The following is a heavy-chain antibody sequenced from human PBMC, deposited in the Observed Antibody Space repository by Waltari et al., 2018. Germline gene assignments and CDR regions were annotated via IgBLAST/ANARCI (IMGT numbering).Heavy chain of an antibody. CDR2: IYTSGST. Sequence: QVQLQESGPGLVKPSETLSLTCTVSGGSISRYYWSWIRQPAGKGLEWIGRIYTSGSTNYSPSLKSRVTMSVDTSKNQFSLKLSSVTAADTAVYYCARAARSPLLKGYYYYYMDVWGKGTTVTISS. V-gene: IGHV4-4*07. J-gene: IGHJ6*03. CDR3: ARAARSPLLKGYYYYYMDV. CDR1: GGSISRYY. D-gene: IGHD6-6*01.